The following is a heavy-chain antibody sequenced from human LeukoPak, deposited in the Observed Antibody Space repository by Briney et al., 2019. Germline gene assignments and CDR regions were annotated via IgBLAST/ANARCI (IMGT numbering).Heavy chain of an antibody. CDR1: GFTLSSYG. CDR2: ISYDGSNK. Sequence: GRSLRLSCAASGFTLSSYGMHWVRQAPGKGLEWVAVISYDGSNKYYADSVKGRFTISRDNSKNTLYLQMNSLRAEDTAVYYCAGIAAAVFDYWGQGTLVTVSS. D-gene: IGHD6-13*01. CDR3: AGIAAAVFDY. V-gene: IGHV3-30*03. J-gene: IGHJ4*02.